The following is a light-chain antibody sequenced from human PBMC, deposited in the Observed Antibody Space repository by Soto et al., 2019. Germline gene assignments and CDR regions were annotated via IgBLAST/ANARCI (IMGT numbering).Light chain of an antibody. Sequence: QSALTQPTSASGTPGQRVTISCSGSSSNIGTNTVNWYQQFPGSAPQLLLYNTNQRPSGVPGRFSGSKSGTSASLAISGLQSEDKADYYCAAWDGSLDVVLFGGGTKVTVL. CDR3: AAWDGSLDVVL. CDR2: NTN. V-gene: IGLV1-44*01. CDR1: SSNIGTNT. J-gene: IGLJ2*01.